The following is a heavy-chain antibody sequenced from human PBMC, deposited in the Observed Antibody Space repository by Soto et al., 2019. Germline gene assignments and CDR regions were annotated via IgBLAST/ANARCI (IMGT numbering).Heavy chain of an antibody. J-gene: IGHJ4*02. CDR2: IDGRDGT. V-gene: IGHV3-23*01. CDR1: GFTFRAYT. CDR3: AKTGPVTARIRFDY. D-gene: IGHD2-21*02. Sequence: EVQLLESGGGLVQPGGSLRLSCAGSGFTFRAYTMAWVRQAPGKGLEWVSGIDGRDGTYYADSVKGRFNISRDSSRNTLFLRTNSLRADDTAVYYCAKTGPVTARIRFDYWGQGALVTVSS.